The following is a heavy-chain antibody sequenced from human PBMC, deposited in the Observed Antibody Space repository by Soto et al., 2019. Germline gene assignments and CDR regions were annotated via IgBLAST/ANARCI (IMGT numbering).Heavy chain of an antibody. J-gene: IGHJ4*02. CDR1: GYTVTSYY. V-gene: IGHV1-46*01. D-gene: IGHD2-15*01. Sequence: ASVKVSCKASGYTVTSYYMHWVRQAPGQGLEWMGIINPSGGSTSYAQKFQGRVTMTRDTSTSTVYMELSSLRSEDTAVYYCAGGYCSGGSCYSAGYYFDYWGQGTLVTVSS. CDR3: AGGYCSGGSCYSAGYYFDY. CDR2: INPSGGST.